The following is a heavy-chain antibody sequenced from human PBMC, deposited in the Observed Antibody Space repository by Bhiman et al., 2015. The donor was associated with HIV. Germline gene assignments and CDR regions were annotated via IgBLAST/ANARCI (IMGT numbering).Heavy chain of an antibody. J-gene: IGHJ3*02. V-gene: IGHV3-23*01. D-gene: IGHD4-23*01. CDR2: ISGSGGST. CDR1: GFTFSTHA. CDR3: ARDWRANSASALDI. Sequence: EVQLLESGGGLVQPGGSLRLSCAASGFTFSTHAMSWVRQAPGRGLEWVSGISGSGGSTYYTDSVEGRFTISRDYSKNTLYLQMNSLRSDDTAVYYCARDWRANSASALDIWGQGTMVTVSS.